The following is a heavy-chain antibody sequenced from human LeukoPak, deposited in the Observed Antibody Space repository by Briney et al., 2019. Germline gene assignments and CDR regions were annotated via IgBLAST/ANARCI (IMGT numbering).Heavy chain of an antibody. V-gene: IGHV3-73*01. D-gene: IGHD3-3*01. CDR3: TTTYYDFWSGYPTD. J-gene: IGHJ4*02. Sequence: GGSLRLSCKVSGFTFSGVAMYWVRQAPGKGLEWIGRIRNKANSYATVYAASVKGRFTISRDDSKNTAYLQMNSLKTEDTAVYYCTTTYYDFWSGYPTDWGQGTLVTVSS. CDR1: GFTFSGVA. CDR2: IRNKANSYAT.